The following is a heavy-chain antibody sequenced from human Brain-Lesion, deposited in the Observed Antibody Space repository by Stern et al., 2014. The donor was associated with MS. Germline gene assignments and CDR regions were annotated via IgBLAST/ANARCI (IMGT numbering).Heavy chain of an antibody. J-gene: IGHJ4*02. V-gene: IGHV4-4*02. CDR3: ASNRGSGSFFDS. CDR2: MYHSGIT. D-gene: IGHD1-26*01. Sequence: QLQPQESGPGLVKPSGTLSLTCAVSGGSISSGNWWSWVRQSPGKRLEWIGEMYHSGITNYNPSLESRVSISIDKSKNQFSLKVYSLTAADTAVYYCASNRGSGSFFDSWGQGSLVTVSS. CDR1: GGSISSGNW.